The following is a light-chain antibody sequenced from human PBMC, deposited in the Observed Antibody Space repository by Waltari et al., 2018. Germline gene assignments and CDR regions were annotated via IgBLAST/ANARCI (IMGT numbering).Light chain of an antibody. CDR2: AAS. V-gene: IGKV1-39*01. CDR3: QQSYTTPWT. Sequence: DIQMTQSPSSLSASVGDRVTITCRASQSISTYLNWYQQKPGKAPNLLIYAASSFQSGFPSRFSGSGSGTDFTLTISSLQPEDFATYYCQQSYTTPWTFGQGTMVEIK. J-gene: IGKJ1*01. CDR1: QSISTY.